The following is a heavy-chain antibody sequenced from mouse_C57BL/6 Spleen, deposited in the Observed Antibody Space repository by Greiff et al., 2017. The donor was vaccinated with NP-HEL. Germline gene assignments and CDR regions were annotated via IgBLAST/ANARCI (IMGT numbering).Heavy chain of an antibody. CDR2: IYPGDGYT. CDR1: GYAFSSSW. V-gene: IGHV1-82*01. D-gene: IGHD2-3*01. Sequence: QVQLQQPGAELVKPGASVKLSCKASGYAFSSSWMHWVKQRPGKGLEWIGWIYPGDGYTNYNEKFKGKATLTADKSSSTDYMQLSSLTSEDSAVYYCARWVYDGYYFDYWGQGTTLTVSA. CDR3: ARWVYDGYYFDY. J-gene: IGHJ2*01.